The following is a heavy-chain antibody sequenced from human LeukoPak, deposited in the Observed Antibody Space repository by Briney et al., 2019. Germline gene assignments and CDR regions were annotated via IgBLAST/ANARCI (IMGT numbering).Heavy chain of an antibody. J-gene: IGHJ4*02. CDR2: INPNSGGT. CDR1: GYTFTGYY. Sequence: ASVKVSCKASGYTFTGYYMHWVRQAPGQGLEWMGWINPNSGGTDYAQQFQGRVTMTRDTSISTAYMELSRLRSDDTAVYYCARDPREGIVVVPGPEWGQGTLVTVSS. D-gene: IGHD2-2*01. V-gene: IGHV1-2*02. CDR3: ARDPREGIVVVPGPE.